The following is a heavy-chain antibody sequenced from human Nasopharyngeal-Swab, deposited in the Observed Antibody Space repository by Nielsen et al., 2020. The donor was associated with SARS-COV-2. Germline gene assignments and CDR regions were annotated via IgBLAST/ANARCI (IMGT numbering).Heavy chain of an antibody. CDR3: TTDYYFDY. CDR2: IGDKAHNYAT. Sequence: GESLKISCAASGFVFSVSAIHWVRQASGRGPEWVGRIGDKAHNYATTYAASVKGRFTISRDDSKNTAFLQMDSLNTEDTALYYCTTDYYFDYWGQGTLVTVSS. J-gene: IGHJ4*02. D-gene: IGHD4/OR15-4a*01. CDR1: GFVFSVSA. V-gene: IGHV3-73*01.